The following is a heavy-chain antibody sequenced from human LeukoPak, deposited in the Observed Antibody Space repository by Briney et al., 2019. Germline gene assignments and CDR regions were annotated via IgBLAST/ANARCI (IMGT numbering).Heavy chain of an antibody. Sequence: ASVKVSCKASGCTFTGYYMHWVRQAPGQGLEWMGWINPNSGGTNYAQKFQGRVTMTRDTSISTAYMELSRLRSDDTAVYYCARAGVWFGEITDYWGQGTLVTVSS. CDR2: INPNSGGT. D-gene: IGHD3-10*01. V-gene: IGHV1-2*02. CDR1: GCTFTGYY. J-gene: IGHJ4*02. CDR3: ARAGVWFGEITDY.